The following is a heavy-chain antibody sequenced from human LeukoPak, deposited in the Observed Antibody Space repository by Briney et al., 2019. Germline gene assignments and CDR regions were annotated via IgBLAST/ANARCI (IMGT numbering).Heavy chain of an antibody. CDR1: GFTFDDYA. CDR3: VKDGGRDTAAAYY. V-gene: IGHV3-9*01. D-gene: IGHD6-13*01. Sequence: PGGSLRLSCAASGFTFDDYAMHRVRQAPGKGLEWVSGILRNSGSIGYADSVKGRFTISRDDAKNSLYLQMNSLRAEDTALYYCVKDGGRDTAAAYYWGQGTLVSVSS. CDR2: ILRNSGSI. J-gene: IGHJ4*02.